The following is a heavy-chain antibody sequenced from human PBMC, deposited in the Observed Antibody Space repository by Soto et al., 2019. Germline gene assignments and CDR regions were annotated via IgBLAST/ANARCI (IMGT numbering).Heavy chain of an antibody. Sequence: SETLSLTCTVSGGSISSYYWSWIRQPPGKGLEWIGYIYYSGSTNYNPSLKSRVTISVDTSKNQFSLKLSSVTAADTAVYYCARHCSGGSCYPYDAFDIWGQGTMVTVSS. D-gene: IGHD2-15*01. CDR2: IYYSGST. J-gene: IGHJ3*02. V-gene: IGHV4-59*08. CDR3: ARHCSGGSCYPYDAFDI. CDR1: GGSISSYY.